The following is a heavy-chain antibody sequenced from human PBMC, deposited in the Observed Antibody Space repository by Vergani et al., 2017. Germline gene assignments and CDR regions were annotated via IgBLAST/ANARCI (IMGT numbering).Heavy chain of an antibody. CDR3: ARPVGPSAIADGYHV. Sequence: QLQLQESGPGLVKPSETLSLSCRVSGDSIRRSHYYWGFIRQPPGKGLEWIGSISSSGSPYYNPTLKSRLAFSVDTSKNLFSLRLKSVTATDTGMYYCARPVGPSAIADGYHVWGQGTMVTVS. D-gene: IGHD3-10*01. CDR1: GDSIRRSHYY. J-gene: IGHJ3*01. CDR2: ISSSGSP. V-gene: IGHV4-39*02.